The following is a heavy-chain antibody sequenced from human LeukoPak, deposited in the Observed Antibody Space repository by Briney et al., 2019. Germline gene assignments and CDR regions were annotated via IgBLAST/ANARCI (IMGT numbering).Heavy chain of an antibody. D-gene: IGHD3-22*01. CDR2: IYHSGST. CDR3: ARYYYDSSGEYRNLDGFDY. Sequence: SETLSLTCTVSGGSISSGGYYWSWIRQPPGKGLEWIGYIYHSGSTYYNPSLKSRVTISVDTSKNQFSLKLSSVTAADTAVYYCARYYYDSSGEYRNLDGFDYWGQGTLVTVSS. J-gene: IGHJ4*02. V-gene: IGHV4-61*08. CDR1: GGSISSGGYY.